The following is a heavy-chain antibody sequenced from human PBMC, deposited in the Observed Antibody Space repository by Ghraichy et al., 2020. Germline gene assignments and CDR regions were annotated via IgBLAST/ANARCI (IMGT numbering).Heavy chain of an antibody. CDR2: VKQDGTEE. Sequence: LSLTCAASGFTFSSYWMGWVRQAPGKGLEWVANVKQDGTEEYYVDSVKGRFTISRDNAKNSLYLQMNSLGAEDTAVYYCARADSSGSHYYFGLDVWGQGTTVTVSS. CDR3: ARADSSGSHYYFGLDV. D-gene: IGHD6-19*01. V-gene: IGHV3-7*01. CDR1: GFTFSSYW. J-gene: IGHJ6*02.